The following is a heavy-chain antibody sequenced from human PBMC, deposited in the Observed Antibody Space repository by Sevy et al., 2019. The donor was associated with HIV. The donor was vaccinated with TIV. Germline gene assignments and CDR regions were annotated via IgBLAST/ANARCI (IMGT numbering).Heavy chain of an antibody. D-gene: IGHD3-16*01. J-gene: IGHJ4*02. V-gene: IGHV3-30*04. Sequence: GGSLRLSCAASTFTFGHYAMHWVRQAPGKGLQWVAGISYEGSNEYYTDSVKGRFTISRDNSKNTLNLEMNNLRVEDTALYYCARDWGTPPTAILYYFDFWGQGIRVTVSS. CDR2: ISYEGSNE. CDR3: ARDWGTPPTAILYYFDF. CDR1: TFTFGHYA.